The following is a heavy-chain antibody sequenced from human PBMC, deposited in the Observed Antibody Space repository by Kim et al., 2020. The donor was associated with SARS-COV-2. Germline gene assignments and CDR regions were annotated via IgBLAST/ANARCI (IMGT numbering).Heavy chain of an antibody. J-gene: IGHJ3*02. Sequence: NDNPSLKSRVPISVDTSKNQFSLKLSSVTAADTAVYYCARGALRGDAFDIWGQGTMVTVSS. V-gene: IGHV4-34*01. CDR3: ARGALRGDAFDI. D-gene: IGHD2-21*02.